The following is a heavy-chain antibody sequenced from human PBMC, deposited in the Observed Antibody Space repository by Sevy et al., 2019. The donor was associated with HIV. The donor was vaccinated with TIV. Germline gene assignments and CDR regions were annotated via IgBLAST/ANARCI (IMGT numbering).Heavy chain of an antibody. J-gene: IGHJ6*02. CDR1: GDSISGYY. CDR3: ARGIAAPRGMDV. Sequence: SETLSLTCTVSGDSISGYYWSWIRQPPGKGLEWIGYFFYSGSTNYNPSLKSRVTISVDTTRNQVSLKLRSVTAADTAVYYCARGIAAPRGMDVWGQGTTVTVSS. V-gene: IGHV4-59*01. CDR2: FFYSGST. D-gene: IGHD6-13*01.